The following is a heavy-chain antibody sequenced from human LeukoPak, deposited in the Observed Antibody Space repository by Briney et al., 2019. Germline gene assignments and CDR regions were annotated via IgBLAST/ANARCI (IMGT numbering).Heavy chain of an antibody. Sequence: PEGSLRLSCAASGFTFDDYAMHWVRQAPGKGLEWVSGISWNSGSIGYADSVKGRFTISRDNAKNSLYLQMNSLRAEDMALYYCAKDSGAGAFDIWGQGTMVTVSS. CDR2: ISWNSGSI. J-gene: IGHJ3*02. CDR3: AKDSGAGAFDI. CDR1: GFTFDDYA. V-gene: IGHV3-9*03. D-gene: IGHD1-26*01.